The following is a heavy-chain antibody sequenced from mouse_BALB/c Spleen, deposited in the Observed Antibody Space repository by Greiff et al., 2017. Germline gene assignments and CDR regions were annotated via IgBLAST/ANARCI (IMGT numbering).Heavy chain of an antibody. CDR2: ISTYYGDA. D-gene: IGHD1-1*01. CDR3: ARSGIYRYFDV. V-gene: IGHV1S137*01. J-gene: IGHJ1*01. Sequence: QVQLKESGAELVRPGVSVKISCKGSGYTFTDYAMHWVKQSHAKSLEWIGVISTYYGDASYNQKFKGKATMTVDKSSSTAYMELARLTSEDSAIYYCARSGIYRYFDVWGAGTTVTVSS. CDR1: GYTFTDYA.